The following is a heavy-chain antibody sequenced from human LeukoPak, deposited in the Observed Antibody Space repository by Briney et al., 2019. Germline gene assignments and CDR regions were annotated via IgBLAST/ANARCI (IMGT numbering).Heavy chain of an antibody. CDR1: GGSISSGGYS. J-gene: IGHJ4*02. D-gene: IGHD5-18*01. Sequence: PSQTLSLTCAVSGGSISSGGYSWSWIRQPPGKGLEWIGYIYHSGSTYYNPSLKSRVTISVDRSKNQLSLKLSSVTAADTAVYYCARGYSYFDYWGQGTLVTVSS. V-gene: IGHV4-30-2*01. CDR2: IYHSGST. CDR3: ARGYSYFDY.